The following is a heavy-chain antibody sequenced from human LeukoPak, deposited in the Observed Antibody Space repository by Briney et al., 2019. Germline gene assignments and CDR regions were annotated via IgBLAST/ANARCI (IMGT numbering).Heavy chain of an antibody. CDR2: INPGAGST. CDR1: VYTFSIYY. CDR3: ARGYSGFKLNHDY. Sequence: AASVNVSCKSSVYTFSIYYIHCVRQAPGQGLEWMGVINPGAGSTSYAQKFQGRVTMTRDTSTTTVYMDLSSLRSEDTDVYYCARGYSGFKLNHDYWGQGTLVTVSS. D-gene: IGHD5-12*01. J-gene: IGHJ4*02. V-gene: IGHV1-46*01.